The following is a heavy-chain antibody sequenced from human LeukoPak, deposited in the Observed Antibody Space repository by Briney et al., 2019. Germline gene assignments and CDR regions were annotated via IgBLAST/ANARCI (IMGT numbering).Heavy chain of an antibody. D-gene: IGHD5-12*01. Sequence: SETLSLACAVYGGSFSGYYWSWIRQPPGKGLEWIGEINHSGSTNYNPSLKSRVTISVDTSKNQFSLKLSSVTAADTAVYYCARGIVAPRHWGQGTLVTVSS. V-gene: IGHV4-34*01. CDR2: INHSGST. CDR1: GGSFSGYY. J-gene: IGHJ1*01. CDR3: ARGIVAPRH.